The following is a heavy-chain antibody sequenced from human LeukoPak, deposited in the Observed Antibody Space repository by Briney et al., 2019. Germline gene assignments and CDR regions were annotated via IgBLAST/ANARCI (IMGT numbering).Heavy chain of an antibody. V-gene: IGHV3-30-3*01. CDR2: ISFDDTNK. D-gene: IGHD5-18*01. Sequence: QPGRSLRLSCVASGFSFNKYAMDWVRQAPGKGLEWVASISFDDTNKVYSDSVKGRFTVSRDNSKNTLYLQMNSLRAEDTAVYYCAGDQIAGYYYFDYWGQGTLVTVSS. CDR1: GFSFNKYA. J-gene: IGHJ4*02. CDR3: AGDQIAGYYYFDY.